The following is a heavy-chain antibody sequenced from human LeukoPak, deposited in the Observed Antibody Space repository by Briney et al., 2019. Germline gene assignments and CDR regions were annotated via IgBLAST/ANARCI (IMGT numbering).Heavy chain of an antibody. CDR2: IYAGDSDT. CDR1: GYSFTSYW. CDR3: ARRTNRAYYFDS. V-gene: IGHV5-51*01. J-gene: IGHJ4*02. Sequence: GESLKISCKGSGYSFTSYWIAWVRQMPGKGLEWMGIIYAGDSDTRYSPSFQGQVTISADKSINTAYLQWTSLKALDTAMYYCARRTNRAYYFDSWGQGTLVTVSS. D-gene: IGHD2-8*01.